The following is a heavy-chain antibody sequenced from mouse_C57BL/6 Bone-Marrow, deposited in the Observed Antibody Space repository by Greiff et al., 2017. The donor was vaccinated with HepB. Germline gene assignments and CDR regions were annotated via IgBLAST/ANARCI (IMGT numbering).Heavy chain of an antibody. Sequence: EVKLQESGGDLVKPGGSLKLSCAASGFTFSSYGMSWVRQTPEKRLEWVATISSGGSYTYYPDSGKGRFTISRDNAKNTLYLQMSSLKSEDTAMYYCARQFPIITTVVAHWGQGTLVTVSA. CDR1: GFTFSSYG. CDR2: ISSGGSYT. CDR3: ARQFPIITTVVAH. V-gene: IGHV5-6*01. J-gene: IGHJ3*01. D-gene: IGHD1-1*01.